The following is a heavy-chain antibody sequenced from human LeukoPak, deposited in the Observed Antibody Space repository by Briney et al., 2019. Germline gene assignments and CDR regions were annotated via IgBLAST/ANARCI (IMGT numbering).Heavy chain of an antibody. V-gene: IGHV4-59*01. J-gene: IGHJ4*02. D-gene: IGHD3-3*01. CDR3: ARGRSDFWGGYYRFDY. Sequence: PSETLSLTCTVSGGSISSYYWSWIRQPPGKGLEWIGYIYYSGSTNYNPSLKSRVTISVDTSKNQFSLKLSSVTAADTAVYYCARGRSDFWGGYYRFDYWGQGTLVTVSS. CDR1: GGSISSYY. CDR2: IYYSGST.